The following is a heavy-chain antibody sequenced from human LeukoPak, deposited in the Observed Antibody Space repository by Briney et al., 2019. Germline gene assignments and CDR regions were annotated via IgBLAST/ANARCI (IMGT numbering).Heavy chain of an antibody. CDR3: ARETYYYDFIDY. Sequence: GGSLRLSCAASGFTFSSYGMHWVRQAPGKGLEWVAGIWYDGSNKYYADSVKGRFTISTDNSKNTLYLQMNSLRAEDTSVYYCARETYYYDFIDYWGQGTLVTVSS. J-gene: IGHJ4*02. CDR2: IWYDGSNK. D-gene: IGHD3-22*01. CDR1: GFTFSSYG. V-gene: IGHV3-33*01.